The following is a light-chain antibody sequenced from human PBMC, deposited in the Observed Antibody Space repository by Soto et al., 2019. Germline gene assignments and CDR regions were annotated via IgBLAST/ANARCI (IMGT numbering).Light chain of an antibody. CDR1: SSDVGGYND. CDR3: CSYAGSYTPLYV. CDR2: DVS. V-gene: IGLV2-11*01. Sequence: QSALTQPRSVSGSPGQSVTISCTGTSSDVGGYNDVSWYQQHPGKAPKLMIYDVSKRPSGVPDRFSGSKSGITASLTISGLQAEDEADYYCCSYAGSYTPLYVFGTGTKLTVL. J-gene: IGLJ1*01.